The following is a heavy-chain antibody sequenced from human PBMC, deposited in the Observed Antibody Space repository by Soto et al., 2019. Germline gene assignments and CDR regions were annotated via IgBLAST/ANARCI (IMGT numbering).Heavy chain of an antibody. Sequence: QVQLVQSGAEVKKPGASVKVSCKASGYAFTSYGISWVRQAPGQGVEWMGWMSAYNGNTNYAQNLQGRVTMTTYTSTSTGYMELRSLRSDDTAVYYRARERIKDIVLMVYAIPTQGSYGMDVWGQGTTVTVSS. V-gene: IGHV1-18*01. CDR2: MSAYNGNT. J-gene: IGHJ6*02. D-gene: IGHD2-8*01. CDR1: GYAFTSYG. CDR3: ARERIKDIVLMVYAIPTQGSYGMDV.